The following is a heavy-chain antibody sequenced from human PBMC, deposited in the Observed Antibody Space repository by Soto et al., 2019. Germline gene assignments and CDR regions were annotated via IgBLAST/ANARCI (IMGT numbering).Heavy chain of an antibody. CDR1: GFTFSSYN. J-gene: IGHJ4*02. CDR2: ISFDGANT. V-gene: IGHV3-30-3*01. Sequence: QVNLVESGGGVVPPGGSLRVSCIASGFTFSSYNMHWVRQAPGEGLEWVAVISFDGANTFYADSVKGRFTISRDISRDTLYLQMGSLRDEDTAMYFCARDGYNRGGFDYWGQGTQVTVSS. D-gene: IGHD3-10*01. CDR3: ARDGYNRGGFDY.